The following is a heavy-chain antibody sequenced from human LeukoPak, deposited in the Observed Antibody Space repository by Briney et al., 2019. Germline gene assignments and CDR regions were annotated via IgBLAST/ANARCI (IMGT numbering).Heavy chain of an antibody. CDR3: AKGGSGYGSGTDFDY. CDR1: GFTFQSYA. CDR2: ISGSGASQ. Sequence: GGSLRLSCAASGFTFQSYAMSWVRQAPGKGLEWVSVISGSGASQFYADSVRGRFTISRDNSKNTMYLQMTSLRADDTAVYYCAKGGSGYGSGTDFDYWGQGTMVTVSS. J-gene: IGHJ4*02. V-gene: IGHV3-23*01. D-gene: IGHD3-10*01.